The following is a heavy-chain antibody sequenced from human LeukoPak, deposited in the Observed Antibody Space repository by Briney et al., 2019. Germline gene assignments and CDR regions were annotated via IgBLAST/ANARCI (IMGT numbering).Heavy chain of an antibody. Sequence: SEPLSLPCTVSGGSLSSSSYYWGWIRQPPGKGLEWFGTIYYSGSTYYNPSLKSRVTISVDTSKNQFSLKLSSVTAADTAVYYCARVVPMYSSGWYDDYWGQGTLVTVSS. CDR1: GGSLSSSSYY. V-gene: IGHV4-39*01. J-gene: IGHJ4*02. CDR2: IYYSGST. CDR3: ARVVPMYSSGWYDDY. D-gene: IGHD6-19*01.